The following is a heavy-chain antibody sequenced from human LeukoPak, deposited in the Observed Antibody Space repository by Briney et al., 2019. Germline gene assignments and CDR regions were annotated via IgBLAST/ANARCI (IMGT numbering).Heavy chain of an antibody. J-gene: IGHJ4*02. CDR2: ISNNGGRT. CDR1: GFSFSSST. D-gene: IGHD2/OR15-2a*01. Sequence: PGGSLRLSCAGSGFSFSSSTMSWVRQAPGRGLEWVSAISNNGGRTDYADSVKGRFTISRDNSKSTLYLHMDSLRAEDTAVYYCARDEDTSALSEYWGQGTLVTVSS. CDR3: ARDEDTSALSEY. V-gene: IGHV3-23*01.